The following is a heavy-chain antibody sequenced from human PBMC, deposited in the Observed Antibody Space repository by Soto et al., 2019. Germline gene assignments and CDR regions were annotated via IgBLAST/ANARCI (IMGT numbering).Heavy chain of an antibody. CDR1: GGPFSGYY. D-gene: IGHD5-18*01. V-gene: IGHV4-34*01. CDR3: ARGQGGYSYPNWFDP. Sequence: SETLSLTCAVYGGPFSGYYWSWIRQPPGKGLEWIGEINHSGSTNYNPSLKSRVTISVDTSKNQFSLKLSSVTAADTAVYYCARGQGGYSYPNWFDPWGQGTLVTVSS. J-gene: IGHJ5*02. CDR2: INHSGST.